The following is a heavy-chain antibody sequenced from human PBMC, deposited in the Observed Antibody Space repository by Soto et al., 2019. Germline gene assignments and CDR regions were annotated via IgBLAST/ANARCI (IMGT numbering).Heavy chain of an antibody. Sequence: GGSLRLSCAASGFTFSNAWMNWVRQAPGKGLEWVGRIKSKTDGGTTDYAAPVKGRFTISRDDSKNTLYLQMNSLKTEDTAVYYCTTAGSEDIVVVPAAPVDYWGQGTLVTVSS. CDR1: GFTFSNAW. J-gene: IGHJ4*02. CDR3: TTAGSEDIVVVPAAPVDY. D-gene: IGHD2-2*01. V-gene: IGHV3-15*07. CDR2: IKSKTDGGTT.